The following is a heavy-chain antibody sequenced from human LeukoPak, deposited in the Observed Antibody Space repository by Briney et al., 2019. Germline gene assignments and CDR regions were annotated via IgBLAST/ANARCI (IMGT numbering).Heavy chain of an antibody. Sequence: ASVKVSCKASGYTFTGYYMHWVRQAPGQGLEWMGWINPNSGGTNYAQKFQGRVTMTRDTSISTAYMELSRLRSDDTAVYYCARERYDFWSGYQDDAFDIWGQGTMVTVSS. D-gene: IGHD3-3*01. J-gene: IGHJ3*02. CDR3: ARERYDFWSGYQDDAFDI. CDR1: GYTFTGYY. CDR2: INPNSGGT. V-gene: IGHV1-2*02.